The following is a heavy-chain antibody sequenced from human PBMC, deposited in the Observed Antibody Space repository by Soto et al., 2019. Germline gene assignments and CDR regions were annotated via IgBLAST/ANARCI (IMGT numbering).Heavy chain of an antibody. CDR2: ISYDGSNK. CDR1: GFTFSSYA. J-gene: IGHJ3*02. CDR3: ARTTVVTGGAFDI. Sequence: QVQLVESGGGVVQPGRSLRLSCAASGFTFSSYAMHWVRQALGKGLEWVEVISYDGSNKYYADSVKGRFTISRYNSKNTLYLQMNSLRAEDTAVYYCARTTVVTGGAFDIWGQGTMVTVSS. V-gene: IGHV3-30-3*01. D-gene: IGHD4-17*01.